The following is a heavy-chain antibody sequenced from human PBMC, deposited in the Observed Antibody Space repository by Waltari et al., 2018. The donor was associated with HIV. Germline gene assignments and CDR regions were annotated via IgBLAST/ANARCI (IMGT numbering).Heavy chain of an antibody. D-gene: IGHD3-10*01. CDR2: INHSGRT. V-gene: IGHV4-34*02. Sequence: QVQLQQWGTGLLKPSETLSRTCAVQGGSSSNSYWSWIRQPPGKGLEWIAEINHSGRTNYNPSLKSRLTISVDTSKTQFSVKLTSVTAADTAVYFCARGQYGPGSREDYCGQGTLVTVAS. CDR3: ARGQYGPGSREDY. J-gene: IGHJ4*02. CDR1: GGSSSNSY.